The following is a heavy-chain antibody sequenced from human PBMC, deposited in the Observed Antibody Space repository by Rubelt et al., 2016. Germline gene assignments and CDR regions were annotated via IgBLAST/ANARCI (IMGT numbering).Heavy chain of an antibody. CDR3: ARDATWIQLWNGMDV. CDR2: IKQDGSEK. D-gene: IGHD5-18*01. J-gene: IGHJ6*02. V-gene: IGHV3-7*03. Sequence: EWVANIKQDGSEKYYVDSVKGRFTISRDNAKNSLYLQMNSLRAEDTAVYYCARDATWIQLWNGMDVWGQGTTVTVSS.